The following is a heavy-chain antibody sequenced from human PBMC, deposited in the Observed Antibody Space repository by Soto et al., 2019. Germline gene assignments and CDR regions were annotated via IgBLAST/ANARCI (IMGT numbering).Heavy chain of an antibody. Sequence: SETLSLTCAVYGGSFSGYYWSWIRQPPGKGLEWIGEISHSGSTNYNPSLKSRVTISVDTSKNQFSLKLSSVTAADTAVYYCARIGGTVLRFLEWPFDYWGQGTLVTVSS. D-gene: IGHD3-3*01. CDR3: ARIGGTVLRFLEWPFDY. CDR1: GGSFSGYY. J-gene: IGHJ4*02. V-gene: IGHV4-34*01. CDR2: ISHSGST.